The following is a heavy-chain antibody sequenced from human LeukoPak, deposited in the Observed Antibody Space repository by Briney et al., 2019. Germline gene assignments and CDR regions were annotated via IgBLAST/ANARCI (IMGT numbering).Heavy chain of an antibody. Sequence: PGGSLRLSCAASGFTFSSYEMNWVRQAPGKGLEWVSYVSSSGMTLYDTDFVQGRFPISSDNATTSLYLPMTSLSAEDTAVYYCANTPRGPYYYDSSGYGPWAFDIWGQGTMVTVSS. CDR2: VSSSGMTL. V-gene: IGHV3-48*03. D-gene: IGHD3-22*01. CDR3: ANTPRGPYYYDSSGYGPWAFDI. J-gene: IGHJ3*02. CDR1: GFTFSSYE.